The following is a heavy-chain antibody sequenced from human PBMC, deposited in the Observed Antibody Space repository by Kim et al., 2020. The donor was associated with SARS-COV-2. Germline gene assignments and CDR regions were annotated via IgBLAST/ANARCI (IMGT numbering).Heavy chain of an antibody. D-gene: IGHD3-10*01. J-gene: IGHJ3*02. CDR3: EKDVLWFGEMVLSDAFDI. CDR2: ISGSGGST. CDR1: GFTFSSYA. V-gene: IGHV3-23*01. Sequence: GGSLRLSCAASGFTFSSYAMSWVRQAPGKGLEWVSAISGSGGSTYYADSVKGRFTISRDNSKNTLYLQMNSLRAEDTAVYYCEKDVLWFGEMVLSDAFDIWGQGTIVTGSS.